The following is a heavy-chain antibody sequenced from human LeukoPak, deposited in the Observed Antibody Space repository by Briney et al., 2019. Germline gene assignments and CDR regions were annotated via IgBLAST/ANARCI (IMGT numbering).Heavy chain of an antibody. J-gene: IGHJ6*03. CDR3: ARLYCSSTSCYHWDYYYYYYMDV. D-gene: IGHD2-2*01. CDR2: IYSGGST. CDR1: GFTVSSNY. V-gene: IGHV3-53*05. Sequence: GGSLRLSCAASGFTVSSNYMSWVRQAPGKGLEWVSVIYSGGSTYYADSVKGRFTISRDNSKNTLYLQMNSLRAEDTAVYYCARLYCSSTSCYHWDYYYYYYMDVWGKGTTVTVSS.